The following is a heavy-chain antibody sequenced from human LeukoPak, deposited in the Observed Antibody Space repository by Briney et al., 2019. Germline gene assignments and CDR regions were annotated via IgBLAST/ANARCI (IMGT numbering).Heavy chain of an antibody. CDR2: IYHSGST. V-gene: IGHV4-38-2*02. Sequence: SETLSLTCTVSGYSISSGSYWGWIRQPPGKGLEWVGSIYHSGSTYHNPSLKSRVTMSVDTSKNQFSLKLSSVTAADTAVYYCARDSPLGGGFGELLTPYYYYMDVWGKGTTVTISS. D-gene: IGHD3-10*01. J-gene: IGHJ6*03. CDR1: GYSISSGSY. CDR3: ARDSPLGGGFGELLTPYYYYMDV.